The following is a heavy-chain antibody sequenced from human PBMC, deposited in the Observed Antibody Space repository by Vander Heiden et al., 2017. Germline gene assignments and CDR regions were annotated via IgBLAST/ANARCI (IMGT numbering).Heavy chain of an antibody. CDR1: GFPLSTSGVG. V-gene: IGHV2-5*02. CDR2: IYWDDDK. CDR3: AHANYWVNWFDP. Sequence: QITLKESGPTLVKPTQTLTLTCTSSGFPLSTSGVGVGWIRQPPGKALEWLALIYWDDDKRYSPSLKSRLTITKDTSKNQVVLTMTNMDPVDTATYYCAHANYWVNWFDPWGQGTLVTVSS. D-gene: IGHD1-7*01. J-gene: IGHJ5*02.